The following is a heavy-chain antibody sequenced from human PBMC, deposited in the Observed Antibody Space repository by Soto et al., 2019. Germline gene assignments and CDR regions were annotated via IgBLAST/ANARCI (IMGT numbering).Heavy chain of an antibody. CDR3: AKRGDPRYCTSSNCFRVIGH. CDR1: GFTFSSYA. Sequence: GSLRLSCAASGFTFSSYAMTWVRQAPGKGLEWVSTVSGSGDRIYNADSMEGRFTISRDNSKNTLYLQMDSLRAEDTATYYCAKRGDPRYCTSSNCFRVIGHWGQGTLVTVSS. J-gene: IGHJ4*02. CDR2: VSGSGDRI. V-gene: IGHV3-23*01. D-gene: IGHD2-2*01.